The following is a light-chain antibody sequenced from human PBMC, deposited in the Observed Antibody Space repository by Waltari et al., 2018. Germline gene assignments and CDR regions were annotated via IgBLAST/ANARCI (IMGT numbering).Light chain of an antibody. CDR1: QSVSSR. CDR3: QQYNNWPLT. V-gene: IGKV3-15*01. J-gene: IGKJ4*01. Sequence: EIVLTQSPATLSLSPGERATLSCRASQSVSSRLAWYQQKPGQAPRLLIYGASSRATGIPDRFSGSGSGTDFTLTISSLEPEDFAVYYCQQYNNWPLTFGGGNKVEIK. CDR2: GAS.